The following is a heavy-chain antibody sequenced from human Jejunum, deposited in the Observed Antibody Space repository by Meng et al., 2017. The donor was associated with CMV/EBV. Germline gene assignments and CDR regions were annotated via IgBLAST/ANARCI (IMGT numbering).Heavy chain of an antibody. Sequence: CGSWVPQPPGQWLEWIGEIYHSERTYYNPSLKSRVTISLDRSKNQFSLVLSSLTATDTAIYYCAREWGVAYCSSTNCHASVNAFDIWGQGTLVTVSS. J-gene: IGHJ4*02. D-gene: IGHD2-2*01. CDR3: AREWGVAYCSSTNCHASVNAFDI. V-gene: IGHV4-4*02. CDR1: C. CDR2: IYHSERT.